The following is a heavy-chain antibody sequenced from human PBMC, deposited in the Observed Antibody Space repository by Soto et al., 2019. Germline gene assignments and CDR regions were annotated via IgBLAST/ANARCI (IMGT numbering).Heavy chain of an antibody. Sequence: QVQLQESDPGLVKPSETLSLTCTVSGGSMSGSFWSWIRQPPGKGLEWIGYIYYSGNTDYNPSLKSRVTISVDTSKNQFSLKLSSVTAADTAVYYCARVAGYSSSWPFDPWGQGTLVIVSS. D-gene: IGHD6-13*01. CDR1: GGSMSGSF. CDR3: ARVAGYSSSWPFDP. J-gene: IGHJ5*02. CDR2: IYYSGNT. V-gene: IGHV4-59*01.